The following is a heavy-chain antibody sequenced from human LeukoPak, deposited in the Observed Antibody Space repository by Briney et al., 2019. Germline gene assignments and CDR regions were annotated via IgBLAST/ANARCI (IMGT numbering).Heavy chain of an antibody. V-gene: IGHV4-34*01. Sequence: PSETLSLTCAVYGVSLSNYYWIWIRQPLGKGLEWIGEINRSGRTHYNPSLKSRVAISIDTSKNQFSLKLSSVTAADTAVYYCAIEAIVGAPRGDYWGQGTLVTVSS. CDR3: AIEAIVGAPRGDY. D-gene: IGHD1-26*01. CDR1: GVSLSNYY. CDR2: INRSGRT. J-gene: IGHJ4*02.